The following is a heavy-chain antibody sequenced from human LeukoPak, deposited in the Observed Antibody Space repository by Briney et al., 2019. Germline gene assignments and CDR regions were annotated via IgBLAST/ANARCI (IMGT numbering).Heavy chain of an antibody. J-gene: IGHJ4*02. CDR3: AGNYDSSGPPGY. Sequence: SETLSLTCAVYGGSFSGYYWSWIRQPPGKGLEWIGEINHSGSTNYNPSLKSRVTISVDTSKNQFSLRLSSVTAADTAVYYCAGNYDSSGPPGYWGQGTLVTVSS. CDR2: INHSGST. V-gene: IGHV4-34*01. CDR1: GGSFSGYY. D-gene: IGHD3-22*01.